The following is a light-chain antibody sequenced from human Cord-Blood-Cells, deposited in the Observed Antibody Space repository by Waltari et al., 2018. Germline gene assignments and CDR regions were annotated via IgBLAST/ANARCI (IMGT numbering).Light chain of an antibody. CDR2: DVS. V-gene: IGLV2-14*01. CDR3: SSYTSSSTL. CDR1: SSDVGGYNY. J-gene: IGLJ2*01. Sequence: QSALTQPASVSGSPGQSITISCTGTSSDVGGYNYVSWYQQHPGKAPILMIYDVSKRPSGVSNRFSCSESGNTASVTISGLQDEDEADYYFSSYTSSSTLFGGGSKLTVL.